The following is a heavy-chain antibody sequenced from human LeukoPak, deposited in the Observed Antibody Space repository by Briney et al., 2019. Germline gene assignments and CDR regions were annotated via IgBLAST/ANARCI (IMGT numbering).Heavy chain of an antibody. CDR3: ARHEAGGIAVAGRGDDAFDI. CDR2: INHSGST. D-gene: IGHD6-19*01. J-gene: IGHJ3*02. CDR1: GGSFSGYY. Sequence: KPSETLSLTCAVYGGSFSGYYWSWIRQPPGKGLEWIEEINHSGSTNYNPSLKSRVTISVDRSKNQFSLKLSSVTAADTAVYYCARHEAGGIAVAGRGDDAFDIWGQGTMVTVSS. V-gene: IGHV4-34*01.